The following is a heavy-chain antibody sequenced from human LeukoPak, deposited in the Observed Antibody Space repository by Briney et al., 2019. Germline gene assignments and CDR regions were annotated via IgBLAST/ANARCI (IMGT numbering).Heavy chain of an antibody. V-gene: IGHV4-38-2*01. J-gene: IGHJ5*02. D-gene: IGHD3-3*01. CDR3: ARRDTYYDFWSGYHNWFDP. CDR1: GYSISRGYY. Sequence: SETLSLTCAVSGYSISRGYYWGWIRQPPGKGLEWIGSIYHSGSTYYNPSLKSRVTISVDTSKNQFSLKLSSVTAADTAVYYCARRDTYYDFWSGYHNWFDPWGQGTLVTVSS. CDR2: IYHSGST.